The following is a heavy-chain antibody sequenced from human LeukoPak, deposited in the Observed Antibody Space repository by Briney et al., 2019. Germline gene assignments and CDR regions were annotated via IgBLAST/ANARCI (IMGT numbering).Heavy chain of an antibody. CDR3: ARDFMTTVTTGNY. CDR1: GYTFTGCY. Sequence: GASVKVSCKASGYTFTGCYMHWVRQAPGQGLEWMGWINPNSGGTNYAQKFQGRVTMTRDTSISTAYMELSRLRSDDTAVYYCARDFMTTVTTGNYWGQGTLVTVSS. CDR2: INPNSGGT. D-gene: IGHD4-17*01. V-gene: IGHV1-2*02. J-gene: IGHJ4*02.